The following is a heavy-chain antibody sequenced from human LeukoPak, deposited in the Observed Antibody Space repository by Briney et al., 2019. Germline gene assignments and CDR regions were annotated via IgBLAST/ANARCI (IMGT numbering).Heavy chain of an antibody. V-gene: IGHV4-61*05. CDR3: ARGGGGEYSSGWYDY. D-gene: IGHD6-19*01. J-gene: IGHJ4*02. CDR2: FYNSGST. Sequence: SGTLSLTCTVSGGSIRSSSYYWGWIRQPPGKGLVWIGFFYNSGSTNYNPSLKSRVTISVDTSKNQFSLKLSSVTAADTAVYYCARGGGGEYSSGWYDYWGQGTLVTVSS. CDR1: GGSIRSSSYY.